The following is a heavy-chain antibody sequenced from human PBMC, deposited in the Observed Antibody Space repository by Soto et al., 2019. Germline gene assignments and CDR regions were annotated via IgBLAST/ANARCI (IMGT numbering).Heavy chain of an antibody. V-gene: IGHV1-58*01. CDR1: GFTFTSSA. CDR2: IVVGSGNT. J-gene: IGHJ6*02. D-gene: IGHD2-2*01. Sequence: SGKVSCKASGFTFTSSAVQWVREARGQRLELIGWIVVGSGNTNYAQKFQERVTITRDMSTSTAYMELSSLRSEDTAAYYCAASDCSSPSCYEKGYYGMDVWGQGTTVTVSS. CDR3: AASDCSSPSCYEKGYYGMDV.